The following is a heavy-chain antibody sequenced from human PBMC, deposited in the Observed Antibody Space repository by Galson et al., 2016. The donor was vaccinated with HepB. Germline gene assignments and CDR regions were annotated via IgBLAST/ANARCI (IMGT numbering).Heavy chain of an antibody. J-gene: IGHJ6*02. CDR3: ARRADTQRRIAGWGWGMDV. Sequence: RLSCAASGFTFRSYWMSWVRPAPGKGLQWVANVNQDETEKYYLDSVKGRFTISRDNVKESVYLQMNSLRVEDTAVYYCARRADTQRRIAGWGWGMDVWGRGTTVTVSS. D-gene: IGHD6-19*01. V-gene: IGHV3-7*01. CDR2: VNQDETEK. CDR1: GFTFRSYW.